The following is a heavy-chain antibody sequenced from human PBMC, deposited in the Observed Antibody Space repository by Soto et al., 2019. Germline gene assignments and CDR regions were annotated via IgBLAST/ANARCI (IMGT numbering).Heavy chain of an antibody. CDR3: AREHLGRAFDI. CDR2: IKQDGSEK. CDR1: GFTFSSYW. Sequence: GGSLRLSCAASGFTFSSYWMSWVRQAPGKGLEWVANIKQDGSEKYYVDSVKGRFTISRDNAKNSLYLKMNSLRAEDTAVYYCAREHLGRAFDIWGQGTMVTVSS. D-gene: IGHD3-3*02. J-gene: IGHJ3*02. V-gene: IGHV3-7*01.